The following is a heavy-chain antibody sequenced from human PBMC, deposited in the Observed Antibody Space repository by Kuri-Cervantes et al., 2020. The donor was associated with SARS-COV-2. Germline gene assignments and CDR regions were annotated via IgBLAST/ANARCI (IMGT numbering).Heavy chain of an antibody. Sequence: GGSLRLSCAASGFTFSSYAMSWVRQAPGRGLEWVSAISGSDGSTYYADSVKGRFTISRDNSKNTLYLQMNSLRAEDTAVYYCAGMTTKQQLVPQGFDYWGRGTLVTVSS. CDR2: ISGSDGST. CDR3: AGMTTKQQLVPQGFDY. D-gene: IGHD6-13*01. CDR1: GFTFSSYA. J-gene: IGHJ4*02. V-gene: IGHV3-23*01.